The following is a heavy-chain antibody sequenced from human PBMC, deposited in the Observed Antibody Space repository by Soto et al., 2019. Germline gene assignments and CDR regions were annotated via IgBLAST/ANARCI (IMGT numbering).Heavy chain of an antibody. CDR1: GFSLSDYS. D-gene: IGHD3-10*01. V-gene: IGHV3-11*06. CDR2: ISSSISYT. CDR3: ARDGQTYGQGDY. J-gene: IGHJ4*02. Sequence: QVQLVESGGGLVKPGGSLTLSCAASGFSLSDYSMSWIRQAPGKGLEWVSYISSSISYTHYADSVKGRFTASRDNAKNSVFLHLNSLRAEDTSAYYCARDGQTYGQGDYWGQGTLVTVS.